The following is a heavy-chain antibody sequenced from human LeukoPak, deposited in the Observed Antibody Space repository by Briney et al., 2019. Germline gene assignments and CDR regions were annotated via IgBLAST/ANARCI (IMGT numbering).Heavy chain of an antibody. Sequence: GGSLRLSCIASGFTFSSYWMHWVRQAPGKGLVWVSRINSDGSDTSYADSVKGRFTVSRDNAKKTLYLQMHSLRAEDTAVSHCGRARDYWGQGTLVTVSS. CDR3: GRARDY. CDR2: INSDGSDT. V-gene: IGHV3-74*01. J-gene: IGHJ4*02. CDR1: GFTFSSYW.